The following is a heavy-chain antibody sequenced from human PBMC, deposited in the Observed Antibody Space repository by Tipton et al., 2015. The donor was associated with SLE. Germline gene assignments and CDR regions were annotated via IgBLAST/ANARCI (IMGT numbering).Heavy chain of an antibody. V-gene: IGHV4-61*08. D-gene: IGHD5-24*01. CDR1: GGSISSGGYY. J-gene: IGHJ3*02. Sequence: LRLSCTVSGGSISSGGYYWSWIRQHPGKGLEWIGYIYYSGSTNYNPSLKSRVTISVDTSKNQFSLKLSSVTAADTAVYYCARVWGGDGYSPGLAFDIWGQGTMVTVSS. CDR2: IYYSGST. CDR3: ARVWGGDGYSPGLAFDI.